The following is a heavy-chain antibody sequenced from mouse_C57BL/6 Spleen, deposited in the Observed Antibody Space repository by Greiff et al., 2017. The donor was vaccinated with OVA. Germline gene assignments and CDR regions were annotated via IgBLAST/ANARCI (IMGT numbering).Heavy chain of an antibody. Sequence: VQLKESGPELVKPGASVKISCKASGYTFTDYYINWVKQRPGQGLEWIGWIFPGSGSTYYNEKFKGKATLTVDKSSSTAYMLLSSLTSEDSAVYFCARRGVYYGNYEDAMDYWGQGTSVTVSS. V-gene: IGHV1-75*01. CDR2: IFPGSGST. D-gene: IGHD2-1*01. CDR3: ARRGVYYGNYEDAMDY. CDR1: GYTFTDYY. J-gene: IGHJ4*01.